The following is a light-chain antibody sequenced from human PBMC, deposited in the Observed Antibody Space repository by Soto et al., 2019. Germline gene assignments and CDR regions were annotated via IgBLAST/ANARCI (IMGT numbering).Light chain of an antibody. V-gene: IGLV2-23*01. Sequence: ALTQPASVSGSPGQSITISCTGTSSDIGTYNLVSWYQHYPGKAPKLMIYEGIKRPSGVSNRFSGSKSGNTAFLTISGLQAEDEADYYCCSYAGSGTDNYVFGSETKVTVL. CDR2: EGI. CDR1: SSDIGTYNL. J-gene: IGLJ1*01. CDR3: CSYAGSGTDNYV.